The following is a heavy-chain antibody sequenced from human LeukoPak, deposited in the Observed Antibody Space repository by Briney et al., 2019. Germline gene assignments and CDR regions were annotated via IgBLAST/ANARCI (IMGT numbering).Heavy chain of an antibody. D-gene: IGHD3-3*01. Sequence: GGSLRLSCASSGFTVSSNYMSWVRQAPGKGLEWVSVIYSGGSTNYADSVKGRFTISRDNSENTLYLQMNSLRGEDTAVYYCARARGDFWSNYYYYYYMDVWGKGTTVTVYS. J-gene: IGHJ6*03. CDR3: ARARGDFWSNYYYYYYMDV. CDR1: GFTVSSNY. V-gene: IGHV3-66*02. CDR2: IYSGGST.